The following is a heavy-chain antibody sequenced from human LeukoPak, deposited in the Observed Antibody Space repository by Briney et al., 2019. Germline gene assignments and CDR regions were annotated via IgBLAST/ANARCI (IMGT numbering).Heavy chain of an antibody. CDR3: AREAYDSSGVDY. Sequence: GGSLRLSCAASGFTFSGYSMNWVRQAPGKGLEWVSSISSSSSYIYYADSVKGRFTISRDNAKNSLYLQTNSLRAEDTAVYYCAREAYDSSGVDYWGQGTLVTVSS. J-gene: IGHJ4*02. CDR2: ISSSSSYI. D-gene: IGHD3-22*01. V-gene: IGHV3-21*01. CDR1: GFTFSGYS.